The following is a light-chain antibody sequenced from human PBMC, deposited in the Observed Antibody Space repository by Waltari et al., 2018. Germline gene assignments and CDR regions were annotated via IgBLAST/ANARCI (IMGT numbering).Light chain of an antibody. CDR1: QSISNL. V-gene: IGKV1-5*03. J-gene: IGKJ1*01. CDR2: KAY. Sequence: DTQMTQSPSALSASVGDCVTITCRASQSISNLLAWYQQKSGQGPKLLIYKAYSLEIGVPSRFRGSGSGTEFTLTISSLQPDDFATYYCQQYNSFSRTFGQGTKVEIK. CDR3: QQYNSFSRT.